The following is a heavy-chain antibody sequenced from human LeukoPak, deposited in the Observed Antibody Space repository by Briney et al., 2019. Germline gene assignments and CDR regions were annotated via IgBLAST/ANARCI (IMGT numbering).Heavy chain of an antibody. V-gene: IGHV7-4-1*02. Sequence: ASVKVSCEASGYTFTSYAMNWVRQAPGQGLEWMGWINTNTGNPTYAQGFTGRFVFSLDTSVSTAYLQISSLKAEDTAVYYCARSYCSSTSCYYYYYYMDVWGKGTTVTVSS. J-gene: IGHJ6*03. D-gene: IGHD2-2*01. CDR1: GYTFTSYA. CDR3: ARSYCSSTSCYYYYYYMDV. CDR2: INTNTGNP.